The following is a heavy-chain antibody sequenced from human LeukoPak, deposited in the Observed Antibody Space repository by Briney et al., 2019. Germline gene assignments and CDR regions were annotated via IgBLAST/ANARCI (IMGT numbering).Heavy chain of an antibody. J-gene: IGHJ4*02. D-gene: IGHD3-22*01. CDR1: GFTVSSNY. Sequence: GGSLRLSCAASGFTVSSNYMSWVRQAPGKGLEWVSVIYSGGSTYYADSVKGRFTISRDNAKNSLYLQMNSLRAEDTAVYYCARVYDSSGYPLDYWGQGTLVTVSS. CDR2: IYSGGST. V-gene: IGHV3-53*01. CDR3: ARVYDSSGYPLDY.